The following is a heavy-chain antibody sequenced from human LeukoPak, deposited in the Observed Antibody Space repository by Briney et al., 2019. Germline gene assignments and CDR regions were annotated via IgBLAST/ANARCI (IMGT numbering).Heavy chain of an antibody. CDR2: INHSGST. Sequence: SETLSLTCAVYGGSFSGYYWSWIRQPPGKGLEWIGEINHSGSTNYNPSPKSRVTISVDTSKNQFSLKLSSVTAADTAVYYCARVVGFAVAGYYFDYWGQGTLVTVSS. J-gene: IGHJ4*02. D-gene: IGHD6-19*01. CDR1: GGSFSGYY. CDR3: ARVVGFAVAGYYFDY. V-gene: IGHV4-34*01.